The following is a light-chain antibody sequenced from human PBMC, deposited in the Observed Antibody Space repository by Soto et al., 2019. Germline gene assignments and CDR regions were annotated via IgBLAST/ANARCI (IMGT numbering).Light chain of an antibody. Sequence: QSALTQPASVSGSPGQSITISCTGTSSDVGGYNYVSWYQQHPGKAPKLMISEVSDRPSGVSSRFSGSKSGNTASLTISGLQAEDEADYYCSSYTSSSTLYVFVTGTKLTVL. V-gene: IGLV2-14*01. CDR2: EVS. CDR1: SSDVGGYNY. J-gene: IGLJ1*01. CDR3: SSYTSSSTLYV.